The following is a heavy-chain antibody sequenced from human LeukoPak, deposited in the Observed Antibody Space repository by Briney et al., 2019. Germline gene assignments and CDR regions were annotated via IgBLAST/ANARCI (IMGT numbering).Heavy chain of an antibody. J-gene: IGHJ4*02. CDR1: GGSISSSSYY. CDR2: IYYSGST. Sequence: PSETLSLTCTVSGGSISSSSYYWGWIRQPPGKGLEWIGSIYYSGSTYYNPSLKSRVTISVDTSKNQFSLNLSSVTAAETAVYYCARLYYDSSGYYQICYFDYWGQGTLVTVSS. D-gene: IGHD3-22*01. CDR3: ARLYYDSSGYYQICYFDY. V-gene: IGHV4-39*01.